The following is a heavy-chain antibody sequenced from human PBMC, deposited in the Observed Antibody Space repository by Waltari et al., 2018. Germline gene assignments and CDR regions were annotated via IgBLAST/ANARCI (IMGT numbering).Heavy chain of an antibody. J-gene: IGHJ5*02. Sequence: EVQLLESGGGLVQPGGSLRLSCAASGFTFSSYAMSWVRQAPGKGLEWVSAISGSGGSTYYADSVKGRFTISRDNSKNTLYLQMNSLRAEDTAVYYCARDWRSFSSVPNWFDPWGQGTLVTVSS. V-gene: IGHV3-23*01. CDR3: ARDWRSFSSVPNWFDP. D-gene: IGHD3-3*02. CDR2: ISGSGGST. CDR1: GFTFSSYA.